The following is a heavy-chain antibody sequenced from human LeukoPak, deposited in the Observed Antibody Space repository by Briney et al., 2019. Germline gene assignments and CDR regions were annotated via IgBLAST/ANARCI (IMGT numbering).Heavy chain of an antibody. CDR3: ARHRAGVSSGWYGSGVTDPNWYFDL. Sequence: PSETLSLTCTVSGGSISSSSYYWGWIRQPPGKGLEWIGSIYYSGSTYYNPSLKSRVTISADTSKNQFSLKLSSVTAADTAVYYCARHRAGVSSGWYGSGVTDPNWYFDLWGRGTLVTVSS. V-gene: IGHV4-39*01. J-gene: IGHJ2*01. CDR1: GGSISSSSYY. D-gene: IGHD6-19*01. CDR2: IYYSGST.